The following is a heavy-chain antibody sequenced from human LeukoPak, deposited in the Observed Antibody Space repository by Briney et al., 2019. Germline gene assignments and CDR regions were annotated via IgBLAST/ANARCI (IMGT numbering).Heavy chain of an antibody. Sequence: GGSLRLSCAASGFTLSSYGMHWVRQAPGKGLEWVSFIRFDGSNKFYADSVKGRFTISRDNSKNTLYLQMNSLRVEDTAVYYCAKGERGYCSSTTCYAVDWGQGTLVTVSS. CDR3: AKGERGYCSSTTCYAVD. CDR2: IRFDGSNK. D-gene: IGHD2-2*01. V-gene: IGHV3-30*02. J-gene: IGHJ4*02. CDR1: GFTLSSYG.